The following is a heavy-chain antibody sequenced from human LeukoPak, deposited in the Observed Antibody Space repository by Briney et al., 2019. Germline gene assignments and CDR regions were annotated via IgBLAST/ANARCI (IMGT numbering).Heavy chain of an antibody. CDR3: AKDLAPFTPLDY. CDR2: IRGRGGST. Sequence: GGSLRLSCAASGFTFSSYGMSWVRQAAGKGPEWVSAIRGRGGSTYYADCVKGRFTISSDNSKNTLYLQMNILRSEDPAVYYCAKDLAPFTPLDYWGQGTLVTVSS. V-gene: IGHV3-23*01. CDR1: GFTFSSYG. J-gene: IGHJ4*02. D-gene: IGHD2-21*01.